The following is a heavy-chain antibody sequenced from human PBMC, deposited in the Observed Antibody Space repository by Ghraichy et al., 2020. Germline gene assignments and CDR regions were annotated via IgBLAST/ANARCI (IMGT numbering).Heavy chain of an antibody. CDR1: GFTFSDYG. D-gene: IGHD1-7*01. CDR3: ARGLGTPDY. CDR2: INNYNGQT. V-gene: IGHV1-18*01. Sequence: ASVKVSCVASGFTFSDYGITWVRQAPGQGLEWMGWINNYNGQTLYAQKFQGRVTMTTDTSTTTTYMQLGSLTSDDTAIYYCARGLGTPDYWGQGTLVTVSS. J-gene: IGHJ4*02.